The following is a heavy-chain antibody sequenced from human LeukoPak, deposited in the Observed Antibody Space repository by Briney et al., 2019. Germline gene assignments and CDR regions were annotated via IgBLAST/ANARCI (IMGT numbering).Heavy chain of an antibody. CDR3: AKDKPLYDSSGYYWDY. Sequence: GGSLRLSCAASGFTFNTAWMTWVRQVPGKGLEWVARIRSKSDGGTTYYAAPVKGRFTISRDDSKNTLYLQMNSLRAEDTAVYYCAKDKPLYDSSGYYWDYWGRGTLVTVSS. D-gene: IGHD3-22*01. CDR1: GFTFNTAW. V-gene: IGHV3-15*01. CDR2: IRSKSDGGTT. J-gene: IGHJ4*02.